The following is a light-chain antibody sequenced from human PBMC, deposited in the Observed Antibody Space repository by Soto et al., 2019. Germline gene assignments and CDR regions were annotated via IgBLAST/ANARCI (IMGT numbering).Light chain of an antibody. CDR3: PQYSSPAYT. V-gene: IGKV3-20*01. CDR1: QSSIHGF. Sequence: EVVLTQSPGTLSLSPGESATVSCRASQSSIHGFLAWYQQKPGQAPTLLIYGASSRATGVPDRFSGSGSGTDFTLTITRLEPEDSAVYYCPQYSSPAYTFGQGTKLEI. CDR2: GAS. J-gene: IGKJ2*01.